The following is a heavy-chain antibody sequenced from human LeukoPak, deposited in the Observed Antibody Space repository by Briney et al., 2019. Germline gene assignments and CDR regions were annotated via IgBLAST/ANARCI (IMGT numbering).Heavy chain of an antibody. J-gene: IGHJ6*02. V-gene: IGHV4-34*01. Sequence: GSLRLSCAASGFTFSSYAMSWVRQPPGKGLEWIGEINHSGSTNYNPPLKSRVTISVDTSKNQFSLKLSSVTAADTAVYYCARGRTTVTIYYGMDVWGQGTTVTVSS. D-gene: IGHD4-17*01. CDR3: ARGRTTVTIYYGMDV. CDR1: GFTFSSYA. CDR2: INHSGST.